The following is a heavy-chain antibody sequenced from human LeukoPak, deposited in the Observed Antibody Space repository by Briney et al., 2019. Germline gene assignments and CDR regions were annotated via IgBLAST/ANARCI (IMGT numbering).Heavy chain of an antibody. CDR1: GYTFTSYD. D-gene: IGHD3-22*01. V-gene: IGHV1-8*01. CDR3: ARDPRDSSGSLFDY. CDR2: MNPNSGNT. Sequence: ASVKVSCKASGYTFTSYDINWVRQATGQGLEWMGWMNPNSGNTGYAQKFQGRVTMTRNTSISTAYMELSSLRSEDTAVYYCARDPRDSSGSLFDYWGQGTLVTVSS. J-gene: IGHJ4*02.